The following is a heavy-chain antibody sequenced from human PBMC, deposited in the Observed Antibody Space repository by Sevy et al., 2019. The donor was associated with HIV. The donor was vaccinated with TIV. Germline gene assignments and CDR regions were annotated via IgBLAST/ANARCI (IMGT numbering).Heavy chain of an antibody. J-gene: IGHJ4*02. CDR1: GFTFSSYA. D-gene: IGHD6-19*01. Sequence: GGSLRLSCAASGFTFSSYAMHWVRQAPGKGLEWVAVISYDGSNKYHADSVKGRFTISRDNSKNTVYLQMNSLRAEDTAVYYCARAPLRAVAPDYWGQGTLVTFSS. V-gene: IGHV3-30-3*01. CDR2: ISYDGSNK. CDR3: ARAPLRAVAPDY.